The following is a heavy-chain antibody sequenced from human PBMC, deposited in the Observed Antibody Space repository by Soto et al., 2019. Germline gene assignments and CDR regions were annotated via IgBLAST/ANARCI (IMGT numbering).Heavy chain of an antibody. V-gene: IGHV1-69*06. J-gene: IGHJ2*01. CDR2: TIPIFGTA. CDR1: GGTFSSYA. D-gene: IGHD5-12*01. Sequence: QVQLVQSGAEVKKPGSSVKVSCKASGGTFSSYAISWVRQAPGQGLEWMGGTIPIFGTANYAQKFQGRVTITADKSTSTAYMELSSLRSEDTAVYYCARDHPRDGYNHWYFDLWGRGTLVTVSS. CDR3: ARDHPRDGYNHWYFDL.